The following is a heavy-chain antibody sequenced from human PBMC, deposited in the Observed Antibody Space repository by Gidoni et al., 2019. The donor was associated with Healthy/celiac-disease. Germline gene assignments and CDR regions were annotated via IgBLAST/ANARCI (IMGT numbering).Heavy chain of an antibody. V-gene: IGHV3-74*01. D-gene: IGHD5-12*01. Sequence: EVQLVESGGGLVQPGGSLRLSCADSGFTFSSYWMPWVRQAPGKGLVWFSRINSEGSSTSYADSVKGRFTISRDNAKNTLYLQMNSLRAEDTAVYYCASPAGSGDFDYWGQGTLVTVSS. J-gene: IGHJ4*02. CDR3: ASPAGSGDFDY. CDR2: INSEGSST. CDR1: GFTFSSYW.